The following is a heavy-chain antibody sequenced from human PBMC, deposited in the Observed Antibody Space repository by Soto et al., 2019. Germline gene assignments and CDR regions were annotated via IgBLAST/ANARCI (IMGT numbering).Heavy chain of an antibody. CDR3: ARGPIRYSYGFYYYYGMDV. CDR1: GGSFSGYY. D-gene: IGHD5-18*01. V-gene: IGHV4-34*01. J-gene: IGHJ6*02. Sequence: SETLSLTCAVYGGSFSGYYWSWIRQPPGKGLEWIGEINRSGSTNYNPSLKSRVTISVDTSKNQFSLKLSSVTAADTAVYYCARGPIRYSYGFYYYYGMDVWGQGTTVTVSS. CDR2: INRSGST.